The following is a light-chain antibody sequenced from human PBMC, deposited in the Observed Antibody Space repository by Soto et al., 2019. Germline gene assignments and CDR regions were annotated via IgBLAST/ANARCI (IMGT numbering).Light chain of an antibody. V-gene: IGKV3-15*01. CDR1: QSVSTD. Sequence: ERVMTQSPSTLSVSPGERATLSCRASQSVSTDLAWYQQKPGQAPRLVIYAASTRAPGFPARFRGSGSGTELTLTITILQSEDIAVYYCQEYHSWPARHTFVQGTKLEIK. CDR2: AAS. J-gene: IGKJ2*01. CDR3: QEYHSWPARHT.